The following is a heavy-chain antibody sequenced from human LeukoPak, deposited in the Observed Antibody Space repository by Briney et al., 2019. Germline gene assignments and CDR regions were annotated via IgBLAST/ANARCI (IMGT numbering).Heavy chain of an antibody. CDR1: GYTFTSYW. Sequence: GESLKISCKGSGYTFTSYWIGWVRQMPGKGLEWMGIIYPGDSDTRYSPSFQGQVTISADKSISTAYLQWSSLKASDTAMYYRATPNYYDTSGYYSPIWGQGTMVTVSS. CDR2: IYPGDSDT. D-gene: IGHD3-22*01. J-gene: IGHJ3*02. V-gene: IGHV5-51*01. CDR3: ATPNYYDTSGYYSPI.